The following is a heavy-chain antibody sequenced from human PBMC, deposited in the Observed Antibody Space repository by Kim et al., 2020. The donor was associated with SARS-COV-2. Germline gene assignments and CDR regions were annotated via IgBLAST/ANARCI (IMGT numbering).Heavy chain of an antibody. CDR2: IYYSGST. CDR3: ARWTPGVFGVESHGMDV. J-gene: IGHJ6*02. D-gene: IGHD3-3*01. CDR1: GGSISSGGYY. V-gene: IGHV4-31*03. Sequence: SETLSLTCTVSGGSISSGGYYWSWIRQHPGKGLEWIGYIYYSGSTYYNPSLKSRVTISVDTSKNQFSLKLSSVTAADTAVYYCARWTPGVFGVESHGMDVWGQGTTVTVSS.